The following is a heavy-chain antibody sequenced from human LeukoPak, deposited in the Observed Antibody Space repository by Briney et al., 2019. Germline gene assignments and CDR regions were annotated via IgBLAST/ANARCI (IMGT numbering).Heavy chain of an antibody. D-gene: IGHD1-26*01. CDR2: ILSDGSQQ. CDR1: GFTFSSYS. Sequence: PGGSLRLSCAASGFTFSSYSMNWVRQAPGKGLEWVAVILSDGSQQYYADSVKGRFTISRDNSRNTLYLQMDSLRAEDTAVYYCARDGPTSYFDYWGQGTLVTVSS. J-gene: IGHJ4*02. CDR3: ARDGPTSYFDY. V-gene: IGHV3-33*08.